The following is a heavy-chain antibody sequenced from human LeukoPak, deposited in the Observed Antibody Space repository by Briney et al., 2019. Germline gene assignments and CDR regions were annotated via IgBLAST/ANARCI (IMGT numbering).Heavy chain of an antibody. V-gene: IGHV3-23*01. Sequence: PGGSLRLSCAASGFTFSSYAMSWVRQAPGRGLEWVSAISGSGGSTYYADSVKGRFTISRDNSKNTLYLQMNSLRPEDTAVYYCARLKAVAGTAYYFDYWGQGTLVTVSS. D-gene: IGHD6-19*01. CDR3: ARLKAVAGTAYYFDY. J-gene: IGHJ4*02. CDR2: ISGSGGST. CDR1: GFTFSSYA.